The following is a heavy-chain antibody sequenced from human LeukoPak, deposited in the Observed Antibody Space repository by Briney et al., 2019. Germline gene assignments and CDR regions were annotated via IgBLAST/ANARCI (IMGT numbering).Heavy chain of an antibody. D-gene: IGHD6-13*01. CDR3: ARQIASAGTAGFDF. CDR1: GGSISSYY. Sequence: SETLSLTCTVSGGSISSYYWSWIRQPAGKGLEWIGRIYSTGSTNYNPPPKSRVTMSVDTSKNQFSLRLRSVTAADTAVYYCARQIASAGTAGFDFWGQGALVTVCS. V-gene: IGHV4-4*07. J-gene: IGHJ4*02. CDR2: IYSTGST.